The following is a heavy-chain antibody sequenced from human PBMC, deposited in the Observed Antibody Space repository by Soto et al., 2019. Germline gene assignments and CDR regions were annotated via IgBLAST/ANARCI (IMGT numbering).Heavy chain of an antibody. D-gene: IGHD4-17*01. CDR2: ISSSSRII. CDR1: GFTFSSYS. Sequence: EVQLVESGGGLVQPGGSLRLSCAASGFTFSSYSMNWVSQAPGKGLEWVSNISSSSRIIYYADSVKGRFTISRDNAKNSLYLQMNGLRDEDTAVYYCAGEGGVYGGDFDYWGQGTLVTVSS. J-gene: IGHJ4*02. CDR3: AGEGGVYGGDFDY. V-gene: IGHV3-48*02.